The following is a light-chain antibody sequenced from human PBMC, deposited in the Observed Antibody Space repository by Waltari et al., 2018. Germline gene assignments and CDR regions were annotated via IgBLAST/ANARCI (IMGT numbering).Light chain of an antibody. CDR2: WAS. V-gene: IGKV4-1*01. CDR1: QNILYSSDQKNY. J-gene: IGKJ3*01. CDR3: QQYYGIPFT. Sequence: KSTQNILYSSDQKNYLAWYQQKAGQPPKLLIYWASTRESGVPDRFSGSGSGTDFTLTISSLQAGDVAVYYCQQYYGIPFTFGPGTKVEIK.